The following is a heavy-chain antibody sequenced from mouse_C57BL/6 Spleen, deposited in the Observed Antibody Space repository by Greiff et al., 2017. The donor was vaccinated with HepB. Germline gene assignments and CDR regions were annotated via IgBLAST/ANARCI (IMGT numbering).Heavy chain of an antibody. CDR1: GYTFTSYW. V-gene: IGHV1-64*01. D-gene: IGHD2-3*01. Sequence: VQLQQPGAELVKPGASVKLSCKASGYTFTSYWMHWVKQRPGQGLEWIGMIHPNSGSTNYNEKVKSKATLTVDKSSSTAYMQLSSLTSEDSAVYDCEREADGYCALFAYWGQGTLVTVSA. J-gene: IGHJ3*01. CDR3: EREADGYCALFAY. CDR2: IHPNSGST.